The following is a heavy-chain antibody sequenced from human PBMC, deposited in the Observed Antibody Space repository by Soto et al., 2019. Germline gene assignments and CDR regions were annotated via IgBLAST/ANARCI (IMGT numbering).Heavy chain of an antibody. V-gene: IGHV4-34*01. D-gene: IGHD3-22*01. J-gene: IGHJ3*02. CDR2: INHSGST. CDR3: ARDPTYYYDSSGYGYAFDI. Sequence: PSETLSITCAVYGGSFSGYYWSWIRQPPGKGLEWIGEINHSGSTNYNPSLKSRVTISVDTSKNQFSLKLSSVTAADTAVYYCARDPTYYYDSSGYGYAFDIWGQGTMVTVSS. CDR1: GGSFSGYY.